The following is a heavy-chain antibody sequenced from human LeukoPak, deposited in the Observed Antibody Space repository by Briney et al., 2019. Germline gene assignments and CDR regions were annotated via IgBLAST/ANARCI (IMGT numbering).Heavy chain of an antibody. Sequence: GSLRLSCAASGFTFSSYTMNWVRQAPGKGLEWVSSISGSSRHKYYADSVKGRFTISRDNAKNSLHLQMDSLRAEDTAVYYCARTANFAAGYYIDYWGQGTLVTVSS. J-gene: IGHJ4*02. CDR1: GFTFSSYT. CDR3: ARTANFAAGYYIDY. V-gene: IGHV3-21*01. D-gene: IGHD6-13*01. CDR2: ISGSSRHK.